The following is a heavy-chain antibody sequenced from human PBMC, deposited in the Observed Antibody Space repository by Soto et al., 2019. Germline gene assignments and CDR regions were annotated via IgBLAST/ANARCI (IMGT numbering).Heavy chain of an antibody. Sequence: PSETLSLTCTVSGGSISSYYWSWIRQPPGKGLEWIGYIYYSGSTNYNPSLKSRVTISVDTSKNQFSLKLSSVTAADTAVYYCATDRGRGYSSGLRVYYYYGMDVWGQVTMVTVSS. V-gene: IGHV4-59*01. CDR3: ATDRGRGYSSGLRVYYYYGMDV. D-gene: IGHD5-18*01. J-gene: IGHJ6*02. CDR2: IYYSGST. CDR1: GGSISSYY.